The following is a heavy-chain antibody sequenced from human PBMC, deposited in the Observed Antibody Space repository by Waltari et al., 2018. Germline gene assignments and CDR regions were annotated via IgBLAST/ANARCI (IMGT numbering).Heavy chain of an antibody. V-gene: IGHV3-9*03. CDR3: AKATSAGTSFYYFDY. J-gene: IGHJ4*02. CDR2: IRWNSGSI. D-gene: IGHD6-13*01. CDR1: GFTFDDYA. Sequence: EVQLVEDGGGLVQPGRSLRLSCAASGFTFDDYAMHWVRQAPGKGLEWVSGIRWNSGSIGYADSVKGRFTISRDNAKNSLYLQMNSLRAEDMALYYCAKATSAGTSFYYFDYWGQGTLVTVSS.